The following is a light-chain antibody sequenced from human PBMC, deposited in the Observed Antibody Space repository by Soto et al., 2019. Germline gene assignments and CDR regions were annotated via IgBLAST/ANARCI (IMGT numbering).Light chain of an antibody. J-gene: IGKJ1*01. CDR3: QQRSNWPWT. CDR2: DAS. V-gene: IGKV3-11*01. CDR1: QSVSSY. Sequence: IVFRPLPTTPSFSPWGKTTPSSRASQSVSSYLAWYQQKPGQAPRLLIYDASNRATGIPARFSGSGSGTDFTLTISSLEPEDFAVYYCQQRSNWPWTFGQGTKVDIK.